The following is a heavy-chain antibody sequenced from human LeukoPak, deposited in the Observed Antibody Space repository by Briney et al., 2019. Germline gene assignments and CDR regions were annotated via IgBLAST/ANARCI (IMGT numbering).Heavy chain of an antibody. CDR1: GGSISSGSYY. CDR2: IYTSGST. J-gene: IGHJ6*03. D-gene: IGHD5-18*01. V-gene: IGHV4-61*02. CDR3: AVRGRGYSYGSYYYYMDV. Sequence: SETLSLTCTVSGGSISSGSYYWSWIRQPAGKGLEWIGRIYTSGSTNYNPSLKSRVTISVDTSKNQSSLKLSSVTAADTAVYYCAVRGRGYSYGSYYYYMDVWGKGTTVTVSS.